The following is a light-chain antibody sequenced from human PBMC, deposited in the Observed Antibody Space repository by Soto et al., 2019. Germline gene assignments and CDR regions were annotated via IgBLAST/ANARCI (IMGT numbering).Light chain of an antibody. J-gene: IGKJ1*01. CDR1: QTISSC. V-gene: IGKV1-5*03. CDR2: KAS. Sequence: DIQLTQSPSTLSGSLGERVTLTCRASQTISSCMPWYQQKQGKPPKLLIYKASSRETGGPARFSGSGSGTEFTLITSSLQADDFATYYCHQYNGCSRTFGQGTKVDIK. CDR3: HQYNGCSRT.